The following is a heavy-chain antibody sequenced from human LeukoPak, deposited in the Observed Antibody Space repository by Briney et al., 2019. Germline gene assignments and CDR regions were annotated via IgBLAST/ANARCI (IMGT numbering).Heavy chain of an antibody. CDR3: AREGFWSGYYDAFDI. D-gene: IGHD3-3*01. J-gene: IGHJ3*02. V-gene: IGHV4-59*01. Sequence: SETLSLTCTVSGGSISSYYWSWIRQPPGKGLEWIGYIYYSGGINYNPSLKSRVTISVDTSKNQFSLKLSSVTAADTAVYYCAREGFWSGYYDAFDIWGQGTMVTVSS. CDR1: GGSISSYY. CDR2: IYYSGGI.